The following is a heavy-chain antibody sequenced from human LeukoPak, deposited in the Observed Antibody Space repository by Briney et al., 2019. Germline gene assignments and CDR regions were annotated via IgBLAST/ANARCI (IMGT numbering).Heavy chain of an antibody. CDR3: ARNGDYDFWSYYYYMDV. CDR2: ISSSSSTI. J-gene: IGHJ6*03. CDR1: GGSFSDYS. Sequence: LSLTCAVYGGSFSDYSWTWIRQPPGKGLEWVSYISSSSSTIYYADSVKGRFTISRDNAKNSLYLQMNSLRAEDTAVYYCARNGDYDFWSYYYYMDVWGKGTTVTVSS. V-gene: IGHV3-11*04. D-gene: IGHD3-3*01.